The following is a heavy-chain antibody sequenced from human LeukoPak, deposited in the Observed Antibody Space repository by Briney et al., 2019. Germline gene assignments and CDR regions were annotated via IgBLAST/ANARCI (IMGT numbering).Heavy chain of an antibody. CDR3: ARHIGVVGATGYMDV. V-gene: IGHV7-4-1*02. D-gene: IGHD1-26*01. J-gene: IGHJ6*03. CDR1: GYTFTSYA. Sequence: ASVKVSCKASGYTFTSYAMNWVRQAPGQGLEWMGWINTNTGDPTYAQGFTGRFVFSLDTSVSTAYLQISSLKADDTAVYYCARHIGVVGATGYMDVWGKGTTVTVSS. CDR2: INTNTGDP.